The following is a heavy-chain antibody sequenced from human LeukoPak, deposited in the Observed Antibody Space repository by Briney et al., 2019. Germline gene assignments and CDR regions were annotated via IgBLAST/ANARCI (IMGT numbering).Heavy chain of an antibody. CDR3: ARDVSIAVNYYYHHYMDV. D-gene: IGHD6-19*01. J-gene: IGHJ6*03. CDR1: GGSISSSYYN. Sequence: PSETLSLTYTVSGGSISSSYYNWGWIRQPPGKGLEWIGTIYYTGSTSYNPSLKSRVTISLDTSKNQFSLKLSSVSAADTAVYYCARDVSIAVNYYYHHYMDVWGKGTTVTVSS. V-gene: IGHV4-39*07. CDR2: IYYTGST.